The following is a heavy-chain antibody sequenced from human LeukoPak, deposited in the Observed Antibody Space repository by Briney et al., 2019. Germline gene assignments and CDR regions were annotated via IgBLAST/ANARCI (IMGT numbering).Heavy chain of an antibody. V-gene: IGHV4-31*03. CDR1: GGSISSGGYY. CDR2: IYYSGST. D-gene: IGHD4-23*01. J-gene: IGHJ4*02. CDR3: VRGTTVVTLDY. Sequence: PSETLSLTCTVSGGSISSGGYYWSWIRQHPGKGLEWIGYIYYSGSTYYNPSLKSRVTISVDTSKNQFSLKLSSVTAADTAVYYCVRGTTVVTLDYWGQGTLVTVSS.